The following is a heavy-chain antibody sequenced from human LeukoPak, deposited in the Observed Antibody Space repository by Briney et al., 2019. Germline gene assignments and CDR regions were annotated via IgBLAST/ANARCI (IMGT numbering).Heavy chain of an antibody. D-gene: IGHD3-10*01. CDR2: ISGSGGST. V-gene: IGHV3-23*01. CDR3: ARQSYSYYGSGSYDNWFDP. J-gene: IGHJ5*02. Sequence: GGSLRLSCAASGFTFSSYAMSWVRQAPGKGLEWVSAISGSGGSTYYADSVKGRFTISRDNSKNTLYLQMNSLRAEDTAVYYCARQSYSYYGSGSYDNWFDPWGQGTLVTVSS. CDR1: GFTFSSYA.